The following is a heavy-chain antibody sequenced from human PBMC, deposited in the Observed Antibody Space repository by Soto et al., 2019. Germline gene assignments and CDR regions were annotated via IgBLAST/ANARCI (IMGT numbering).Heavy chain of an antibody. D-gene: IGHD6-13*01. CDR3: ASSIAAAGTDQDYFDY. CDR2: IYYSGST. V-gene: IGHV4-59*01. CDR1: GGSISSYY. Sequence: SETLSLTCTVSGGSISSYYWSWIRQPPGKGLEWIGYIYYSGSTNYNPSLKSRVTISVDTSKNQFSLKLSSVTAADTAVYYCASSIAAAGTDQDYFDYWGQGTLVTVSS. J-gene: IGHJ4*02.